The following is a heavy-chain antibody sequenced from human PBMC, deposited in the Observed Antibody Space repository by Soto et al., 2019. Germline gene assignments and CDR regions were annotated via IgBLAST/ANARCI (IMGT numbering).Heavy chain of an antibody. CDR1: GYTFTGYY. Sequence: ASVKVSCKASGYTFTGYYMRWVRQAPGQGLEWMGWINPNSGGTNYAQKFQGRVTMTRDTSISTAYMELSRLGSDDTAVYYCARDSGYDCYYGMDVRGQGTTVTVSS. V-gene: IGHV1-2*02. D-gene: IGHD5-12*01. CDR2: INPNSGGT. CDR3: ARDSGYDCYYGMDV. J-gene: IGHJ6*02.